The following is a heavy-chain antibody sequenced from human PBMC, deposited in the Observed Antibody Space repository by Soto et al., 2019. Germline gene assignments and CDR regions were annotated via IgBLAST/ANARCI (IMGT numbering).Heavy chain of an antibody. J-gene: IGHJ4*02. CDR1: GYTFTSSC. D-gene: IGHD6-13*01. Sequence: QVQLVQSGAEVKKPGASVKVSCKASGYTFTSSCISWVRQAPGQGLEWMGWISAYNGKTNYAQKLQGRVTMTTDTSTSTAYMEMRSLRSDYTAVYYCARESSSICHDYWGQGTLVTVSS. CDR3: ARESSSICHDY. CDR2: ISAYNGKT. V-gene: IGHV1-18*01.